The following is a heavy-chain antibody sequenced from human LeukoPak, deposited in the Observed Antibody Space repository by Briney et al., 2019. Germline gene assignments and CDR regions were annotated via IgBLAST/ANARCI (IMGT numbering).Heavy chain of an antibody. D-gene: IGHD2-21*02. V-gene: IGHV3-23*01. CDR2: NSGSGGST. J-gene: IGHJ4*02. Sequence: PGGSLRLSCAVSGFTFSSYAMSWVRQAPGKGLEWVSTNSGSGGSTYYADSVKGRFTISRDNSKNTLYLQMNSLRAEDTAVYYCARDPLRGGGDPGVGYWGQGTLVTVSS. CDR1: GFTFSSYA. CDR3: ARDPLRGGGDPGVGY.